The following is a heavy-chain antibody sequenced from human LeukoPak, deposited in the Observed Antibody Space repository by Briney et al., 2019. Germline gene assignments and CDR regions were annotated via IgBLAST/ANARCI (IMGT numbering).Heavy chain of an antibody. Sequence: GGTLRLSCAASGFTFSSYSMNWVRQAPGKGLEWASSINNSSSYIYYSDSLNGCFTISSDNAKHSLYLQMNCLRAKDTAVYYCARVRIDSSGYYYPDHDAFDLWGQGTMVTVSS. CDR2: INNSSSYI. V-gene: IGHV3-21*01. CDR3: ARVRIDSSGYYYPDHDAFDL. CDR1: GFTFSSYS. D-gene: IGHD3-22*01. J-gene: IGHJ3*01.